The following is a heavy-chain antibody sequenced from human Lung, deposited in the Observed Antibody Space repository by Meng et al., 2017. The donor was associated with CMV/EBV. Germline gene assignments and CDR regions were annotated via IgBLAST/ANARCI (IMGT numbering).Heavy chain of an antibody. D-gene: IGHD2-8*01. J-gene: IGHJ5*02. V-gene: IGHV4-39*07. CDR1: GGSIRSSSHY. CDR3: ARVWANGEGWFDP. Sequence: LQRQDAAPGPVKPSETLSLTCTGSGGSIRSSSHYWGWIRQPPGKGLEWIWNIYYSGLTSYNPSLKSRVTISVDTSKNQFSLKLSSVTAADTAVFYCARVWANGEGWFDPWGQGTLVTVSS. CDR2: IYYSGLT.